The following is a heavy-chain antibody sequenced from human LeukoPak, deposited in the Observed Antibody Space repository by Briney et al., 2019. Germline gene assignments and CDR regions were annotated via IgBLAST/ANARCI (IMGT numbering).Heavy chain of an antibody. CDR3: ARGHHPY. CDR1: GFTFSSYT. Sequence: GGSLRLSCAASGFTFSSYTMHWVRQAPGKGLEWVSVISYDGGNKDYADSVKGRFTISRDNSKNTLYLQMNSLRAEDTAVYYCARGHHPYWGQGTMVTVSS. J-gene: IGHJ3*01. V-gene: IGHV3-30*14. D-gene: IGHD1-14*01. CDR2: ISYDGGNK.